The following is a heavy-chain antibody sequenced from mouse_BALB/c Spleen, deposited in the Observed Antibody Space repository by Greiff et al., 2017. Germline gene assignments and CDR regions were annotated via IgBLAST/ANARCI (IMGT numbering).Heavy chain of an antibody. D-gene: IGHD1-1*02. CDR1: GYTFTSYY. V-gene: IGHV1S56*01. CDR2: IYPGNVNT. Sequence: QVQLQQSGPELVKPGASVRISCKASGYTFTSYYIHWVKQRPGQGLEWIGWIYPGNVNTKYNEKFKGKATLTADKSSSSAYMQLSSLTSEDSAVYFCARSGWYHWGQGTTLTVSS. J-gene: IGHJ2*01. CDR3: ARSGWYH.